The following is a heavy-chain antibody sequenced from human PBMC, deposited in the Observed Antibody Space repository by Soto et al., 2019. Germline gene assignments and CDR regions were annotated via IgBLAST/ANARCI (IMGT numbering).Heavy chain of an antibody. D-gene: IGHD2-15*01. CDR2: IHYGGST. CDR1: GGSISSGDYY. CDR3: ARRGGGVPELYFDY. Sequence: QVQLQESGPGLVKPSQTLSLTCTVSGGSISSGDYYWSWIRQPPGKGLEWLGYIHYGGSTYYNPSLNSRVTISVDTSKNQFSLKLSSVTAADTAVYYCARRGGGVPELYFDYWGQGTLVTVSS. V-gene: IGHV4-30-4*01. J-gene: IGHJ4*02.